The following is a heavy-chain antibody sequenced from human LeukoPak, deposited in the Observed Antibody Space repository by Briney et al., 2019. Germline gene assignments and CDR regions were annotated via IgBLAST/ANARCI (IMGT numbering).Heavy chain of an antibody. CDR2: INHSGST. CDR3: ARGPSSNWFDP. V-gene: IGHV4-34*01. J-gene: IGHJ5*02. CDR1: GGSFSGYY. Sequence: SESLSLTCAVYGGSFSGYYWSWIRQPPGKGLEWIGEINHSGSTNYNPSLKSRVTISVDTSKNQFSLKLSSVTAAAPAVYYCARGPSSNWFDPWGQGTLVTVSS. D-gene: IGHD6-6*01.